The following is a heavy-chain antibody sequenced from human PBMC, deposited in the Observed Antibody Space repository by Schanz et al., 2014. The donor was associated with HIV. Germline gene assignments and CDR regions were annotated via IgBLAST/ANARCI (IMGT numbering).Heavy chain of an antibody. Sequence: QVHLVESGGGVVQPGRSLRLSCVASGFSFRTFGMHWVRQAPGKGPEWVAVISYDGTNKLYADSVKGRFTISRDNSKNTLYLQMTTLRIDDTAVYYCAKPEYDSRGNSQSHFDYWGQGTLVTVSS. CDR2: ISYDGTNK. V-gene: IGHV3-33*05. D-gene: IGHD3-22*01. CDR3: AKPEYDSRGNSQSHFDY. J-gene: IGHJ4*02. CDR1: GFSFRTFG.